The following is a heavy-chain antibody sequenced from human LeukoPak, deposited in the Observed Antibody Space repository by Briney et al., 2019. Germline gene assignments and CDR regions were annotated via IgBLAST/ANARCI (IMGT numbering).Heavy chain of an antibody. Sequence: SETLSLTCTVSGGSISSSSYYWSWIRQPPGKGLEWIGEINHSGSTYYNPSLKSRVTISVDTSKNQFSLKLSSVTAADTAVYYCAREESSGDDYWGQGTLVTVSS. CDR1: GGSISSSSYY. D-gene: IGHD3-22*01. V-gene: IGHV4-39*07. CDR3: AREESSGDDY. J-gene: IGHJ4*02. CDR2: INHSGST.